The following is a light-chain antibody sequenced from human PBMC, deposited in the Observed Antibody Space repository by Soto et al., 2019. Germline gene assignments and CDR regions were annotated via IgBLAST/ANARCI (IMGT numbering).Light chain of an antibody. V-gene: IGKV1-39*01. Sequence: IQVTQSSSSVAASVRARGAITCRARQGVSSYLTWYQQKAGKAPKLLIYAASTLQSGVPSRFSGSGSGTDFTLTISSLQPEDFAAYCCQQSYSTPRTFGQGTKVDIK. J-gene: IGKJ1*01. CDR3: QQSYSTPRT. CDR1: QGVSSY. CDR2: AAS.